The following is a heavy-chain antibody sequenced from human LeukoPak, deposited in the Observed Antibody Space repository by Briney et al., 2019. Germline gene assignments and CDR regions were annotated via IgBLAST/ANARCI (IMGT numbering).Heavy chain of an antibody. D-gene: IGHD4-17*01. CDR3: AKDRTYDYGTYDAFDI. V-gene: IGHV3-30*18. J-gene: IGHJ3*02. CDR2: ISYDGSNK. CDR1: GFTFDSYG. Sequence: GRSLRLSCAASGFTFDSYGMHWVRQAPGKGLEWVAVISYDGSNKYYVDSVKGRFTISRDNSKNTLYLQMNSMRPEDTAVYYCAKDRTYDYGTYDAFDIWGPGTMVTVSS.